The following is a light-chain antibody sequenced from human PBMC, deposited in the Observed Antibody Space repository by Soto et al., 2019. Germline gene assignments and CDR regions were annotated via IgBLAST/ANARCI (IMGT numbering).Light chain of an antibody. CDR1: SSDIGGYYY. CDR2: QVT. Sequence: LSQTPAVSGSHQQSITISWTATSSDIGGYYYVSWYQHHPGKAPKLLIYQVTNRPSRVSNRFSGSKSGNTASLTISGLQADDEADYYRTSYSSSDIFYVFGTGTKVTVL. V-gene: IGLV2-14*01. J-gene: IGLJ1*01. CDR3: TSYSSSDIFYV.